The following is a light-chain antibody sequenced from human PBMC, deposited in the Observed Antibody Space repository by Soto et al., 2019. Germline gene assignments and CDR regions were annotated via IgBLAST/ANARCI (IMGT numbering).Light chain of an antibody. CDR2: KDS. Sequence: SYELTQPPSVSGSPGQTATITCSGNALTKQYAHWYQQKPGQAPVMVIYKDSERPSGIPERFSGSSSGTTVTLAISGVQAEDEAHYYCQSSDSSRSSVVFGGGTKLTVL. CDR1: ALTKQY. V-gene: IGLV3-25*02. J-gene: IGLJ2*01. CDR3: QSSDSSRSSVV.